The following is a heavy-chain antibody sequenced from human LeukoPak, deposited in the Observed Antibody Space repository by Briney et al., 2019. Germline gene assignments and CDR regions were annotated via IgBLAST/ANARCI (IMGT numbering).Heavy chain of an antibody. Sequence: GASLRLSCAASGFTFSTYSMNWVRQDPGKGLEWVSYISSSSSTIYYADSVKGRFTISRDIAKNSLYLQMNSLRAEDTAVYYCARGEHGSNCDCWGQGTLVTVSS. J-gene: IGHJ4*02. CDR1: GFTFSTYS. CDR3: ARGEHGSNCDC. D-gene: IGHD2-15*01. V-gene: IGHV3-48*01. CDR2: ISSSSSTI.